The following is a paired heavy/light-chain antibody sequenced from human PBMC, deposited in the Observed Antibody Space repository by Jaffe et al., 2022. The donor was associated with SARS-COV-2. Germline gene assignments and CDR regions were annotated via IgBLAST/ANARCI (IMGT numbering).Light chain of an antibody. CDR1: QSVLYSSNNKNY. CDR2: WAS. V-gene: IGKV4-1*01. CDR3: QQYYGPLSWT. J-gene: IGKJ1*01. Sequence: DIVMTQSPDSLAVSLGERATINCKSSQSVLYSSNNKNYLAWYQQKPGQPPKLLIYWASTRESGVPDRFSGSGSETDFTLTISSLQAEDVAVYYCQQYYGPLSWTFGQGTKVEIK.
Heavy chain of an antibody. D-gene: IGHD3-22*01. CDR1: GFIFSTNV. Sequence: EVQLVESGGGLVQPGGSLRLSCAASGFIFSTNVMSWVRQAPGKGLEWVSGISGSSGTTYYADSVKGRFTISRDNSKNTLYLQMNSLRAEDTAVYYCAKDPRNHRSGDYWGQGTLVTVSS. V-gene: IGHV3-23*04. J-gene: IGHJ4*02. CDR2: ISGSSGTT. CDR3: AKDPRNHRSGDY.